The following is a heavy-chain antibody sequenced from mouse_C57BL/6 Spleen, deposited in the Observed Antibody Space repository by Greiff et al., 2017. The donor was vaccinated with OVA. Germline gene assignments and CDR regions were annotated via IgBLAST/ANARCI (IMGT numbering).Heavy chain of an antibody. CDR2: IYPRSGNT. CDR1: GYTFTSYG. J-gene: IGHJ2*01. Sequence: VQLQQSGAELARPGASVKLSCKASGYTFTSYGISWVKQRTGPGLEWIGEIYPRSGNTYYNEKFKGKATLTADKSSRTAYMALSSLTSEDSAVYCLARWARSTMVTTPFDYWGQGTTLTVSS. CDR3: ARWARSTMVTTPFDY. D-gene: IGHD2-2*01. V-gene: IGHV1-81*01.